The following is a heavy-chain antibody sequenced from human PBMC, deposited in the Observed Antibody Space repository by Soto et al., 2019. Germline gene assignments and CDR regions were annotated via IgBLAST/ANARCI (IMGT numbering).Heavy chain of an antibody. CDR3: ARDPDVEMATINDGFGTDY. CDR1: GFTFSSYA. D-gene: IGHD5-12*01. J-gene: IGHJ4*02. V-gene: IGHV3-30-3*01. CDR2: ISYDGSNK. Sequence: QVQLVESGGGVVQPGRSLRLSCAASGFTFSSYAMHWVRQAPGKGLEWVAVISYDGSNKYYADSVKGRFTISRDNSKNSLYLQMNSLRAEETAVYYCARDPDVEMATINDGFGTDYWGQGTMVTVSS.